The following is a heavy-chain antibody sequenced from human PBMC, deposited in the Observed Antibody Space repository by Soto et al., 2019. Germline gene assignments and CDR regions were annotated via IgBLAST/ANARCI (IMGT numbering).Heavy chain of an antibody. CDR1: GGTFSTYT. CDR3: AGDPDSHYNDSHASSYP. Sequence: QVRLVQSGAEVKKPGSSVKGSCKASGGTFSTYTITWVRQAPGQGLEWIGRIIPIIGIINYAQKFQGRVTITADKFSCTTYMELTRLRSDETAVYYCAGDPDSHYNDSHASSYPWGQGSLVTVSS. V-gene: IGHV1-69*08. D-gene: IGHD3-22*01. J-gene: IGHJ5*02. CDR2: IIPIIGII.